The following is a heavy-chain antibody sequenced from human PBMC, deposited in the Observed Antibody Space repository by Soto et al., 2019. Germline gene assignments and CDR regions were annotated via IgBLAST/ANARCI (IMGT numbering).Heavy chain of an antibody. CDR1: GFTFSSYG. CDR3: AKDGDYYGSGSYTFDY. V-gene: IGHV3-30*18. D-gene: IGHD3-10*01. CDR2: ISYDGSNK. J-gene: IGHJ4*02. Sequence: QVQLVESGGGVVQPGRSLRLSCAASGFTFSSYGMHWVRQAPGKGLEWVAVISYDGSNKYYADSVKGRFTISRDNSKNTLYLQMNSLRAEDTAVYYCAKDGDYYGSGSYTFDYWGQGTLVTVSS.